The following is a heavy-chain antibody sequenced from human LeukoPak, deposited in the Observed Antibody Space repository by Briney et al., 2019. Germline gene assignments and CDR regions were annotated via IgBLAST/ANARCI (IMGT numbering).Heavy chain of an antibody. CDR3: ATPTRGGAFDV. CDR2: IFSGGNT. J-gene: IGHJ3*01. Sequence: PGGSLRLSCAASGLTVSYNYMSWVRQAPGKGLEWVSTIFSGGNTYYADSVKGRFTISRDNFKNTLDVQMNSLRAEDTAVYYCATPTRGGAFDVWGQGTMVTVSS. D-gene: IGHD5-12*01. V-gene: IGHV3-66*01. CDR1: GLTVSYNY.